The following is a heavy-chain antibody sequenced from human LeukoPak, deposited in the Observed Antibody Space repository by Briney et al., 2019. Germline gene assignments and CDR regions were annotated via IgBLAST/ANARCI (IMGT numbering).Heavy chain of an antibody. Sequence: SETLSLTCTVSGGSISSHYWGWIRQPPGKGLEWIASIYYSGSTYYNSSLKSRVTISVDTSKNQLSLKLSSLTAADTAVYYCARHEYSGSYYGLSWFDPWGQGTLVTVSS. CDR3: ARHEYSGSYYGLSWFDP. D-gene: IGHD1-26*01. V-gene: IGHV4-39*01. CDR1: GGSISSHY. CDR2: IYYSGST. J-gene: IGHJ5*02.